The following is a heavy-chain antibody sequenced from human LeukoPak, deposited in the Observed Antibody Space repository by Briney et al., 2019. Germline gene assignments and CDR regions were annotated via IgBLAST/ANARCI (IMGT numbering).Heavy chain of an antibody. Sequence: GGSLRLSCAASGFSLSNYGMVWVRQAPGKGLEWVANIKQDGSEKYYADSVKGRFTISRDNSKNTLYLQMNSLRAEDTAVYYCATYPEREPYDFWSGRNRYFDLWGRGTLVTVSS. V-gene: IGHV3-30*02. J-gene: IGHJ2*01. CDR1: GFSLSNYG. CDR3: ATYPEREPYDFWSGRNRYFDL. CDR2: IKQDGSEK. D-gene: IGHD3-3*01.